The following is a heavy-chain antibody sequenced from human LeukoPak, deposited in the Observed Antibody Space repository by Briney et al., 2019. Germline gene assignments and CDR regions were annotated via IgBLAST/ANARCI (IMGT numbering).Heavy chain of an antibody. CDR1: GFTFSNTW. CDR2: IKSKTDGGTT. CDR3: ARDWYHAFDF. V-gene: IGHV3-15*07. J-gene: IGHJ3*01. Sequence: GGSLRLSCAASGFTFSNTWMNWVRQAPGKGLEWVGRIKSKTDGGTTDYAAPVKGRFTISRDDTKDTLYLQMNSLRTEDTALYYCARDWYHAFDFWGQGTMVTVSS. D-gene: IGHD3-9*01.